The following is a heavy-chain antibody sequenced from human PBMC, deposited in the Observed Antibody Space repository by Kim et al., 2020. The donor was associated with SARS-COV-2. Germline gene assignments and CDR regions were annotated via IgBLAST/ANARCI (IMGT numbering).Heavy chain of an antibody. V-gene: IGHV4-59*01. J-gene: IGHJ6*02. CDR3: ASTSIAARPENYYGMDV. D-gene: IGHD6-6*01. CDR2: IYYSGST. CDR1: GGSISSYY. Sequence: SETLSLTCTVSGGSISSYYWSWIRQPPGKGLEWIGYIYYSGSTNYNPSLKSRVTISVDTSKNQFSLKLSSVTAADTAVYYCASTSIAARPENYYGMDVWGQGTTVTVSS.